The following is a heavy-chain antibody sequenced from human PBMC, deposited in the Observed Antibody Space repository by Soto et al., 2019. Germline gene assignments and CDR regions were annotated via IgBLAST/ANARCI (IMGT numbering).Heavy chain of an antibody. CDR1: GYTFSNYG. CDR2: ISGYNGNT. V-gene: IGHV1-18*01. J-gene: IGHJ6*02. D-gene: IGHD6-19*01. Sequence: QVQLVQSGAEVKKPGASVTVSCKTSGYTFSNYGINWVRQAPGQGLGWMGWISGYNGNTNYAQTVQGRATMTTDTSTGTVYMEQRSLKSDATAIYYCSRFIMVGGWFDPNYYHGMDVWGQWTTVTVSS. CDR3: SRFIMVGGWFDPNYYHGMDV.